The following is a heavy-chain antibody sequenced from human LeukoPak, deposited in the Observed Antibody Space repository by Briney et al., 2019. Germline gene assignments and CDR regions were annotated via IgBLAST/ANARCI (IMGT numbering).Heavy chain of an antibody. D-gene: IGHD3-22*01. J-gene: IGHJ4*02. Sequence: GASLQISCKGSGYIFTSYWIGWVRPLPGKGLEWMGIIYPGDSDTRYSPSFQGQVTISADKSISTAYLQWSSLKASDTAMYYCARRGYYDSSGYYSFDYWGQGTLVTVSS. V-gene: IGHV5-51*01. CDR1: GYIFTSYW. CDR3: ARRGYYDSSGYYSFDY. CDR2: IYPGDSDT.